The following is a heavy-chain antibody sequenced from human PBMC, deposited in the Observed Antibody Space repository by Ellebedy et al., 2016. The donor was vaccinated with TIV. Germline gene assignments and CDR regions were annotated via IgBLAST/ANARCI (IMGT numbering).Heavy chain of an antibody. D-gene: IGHD1-26*01. CDR3: ARVRSGSYYDY. Sequence: ASVKVSCKASGGTFSSYAISWVRQAPGQRLEWMGWINAGNGNTKYSQKFQGRVTITRDTSASTAYMELSSLRSEDTAVYYCARVRSGSYYDYWGQGTLVTVSS. CDR2: INAGNGNT. CDR1: GGTFSSYA. J-gene: IGHJ4*02. V-gene: IGHV1-3*01.